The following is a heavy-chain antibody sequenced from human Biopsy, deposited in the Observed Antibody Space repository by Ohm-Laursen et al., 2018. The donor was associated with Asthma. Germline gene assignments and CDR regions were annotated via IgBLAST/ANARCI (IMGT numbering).Heavy chain of an antibody. J-gene: IGHJ4*02. Sequence: TLSLTCTVSSDSITSGGCCWNWIRQHPGKGLEWIGYIHHSGTSYFNPSLKSRVSFSRDTSKNQFSLRLSSVTAADTAMYYCARIPRRSGSYFVDYWGQGTLVTVSS. CDR3: ARIPRRSGSYFVDY. V-gene: IGHV4-31*03. CDR2: IHHSGTS. D-gene: IGHD3-22*01. CDR1: SDSITSGGCC.